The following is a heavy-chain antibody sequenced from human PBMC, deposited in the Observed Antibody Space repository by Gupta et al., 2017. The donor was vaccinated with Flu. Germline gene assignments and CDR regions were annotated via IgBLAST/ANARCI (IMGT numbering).Heavy chain of an antibody. J-gene: IGHJ4*02. Sequence: QVQLQQWGAGLLKPSATLSLTCAVYGGSFSGYYWSWIRQPPGKGLEWIGEINHSGSTNYNPSLKSRVTISVDTSKNQFSLKLSSVTAADTAVYYCARSSGSYSDYWGQGTLVTVSS. V-gene: IGHV4-34*01. D-gene: IGHD1-26*01. CDR3: ARSSGSYSDY. CDR1: GGSFSGYY. CDR2: INHSGST.